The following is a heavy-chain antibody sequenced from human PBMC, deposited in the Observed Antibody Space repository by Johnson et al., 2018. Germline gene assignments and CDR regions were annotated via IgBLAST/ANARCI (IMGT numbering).Heavy chain of an antibody. CDR2: IIPSFGSG. CDR1: GGTFSSYG. Sequence: QVQLVESGAEVKKPGASVKVSCKAPGGTFSSYGLSWVRQAPGQGLEWMGGIIPSFGSGDYAQKFQGRVTITADAYTNTADMEVRRLRSEDTAVYYCARGYFFGRSGYEPISSHSGMDVWGQGTTVIVSS. D-gene: IGHD3-22*01. CDR3: ARGYFFGRSGYEPISSHSGMDV. J-gene: IGHJ6*02. V-gene: IGHV1-69*01.